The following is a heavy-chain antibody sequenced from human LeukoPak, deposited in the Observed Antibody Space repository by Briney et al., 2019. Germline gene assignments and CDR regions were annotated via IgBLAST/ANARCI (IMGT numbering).Heavy chain of an antibody. D-gene: IGHD5-18*01. J-gene: IGHJ6*03. V-gene: IGHV1-46*01. CDR3: ARGWLNTARSWDYMDV. CDR2: INPSGGST. Sequence: ASVKVSRKASGYTFTSYYMHWVRQAPGQGLEWMGIINPSGGSTSYAQKFQGGVTMTRDTSTSTVYMELSSLRSEDTAVYYCARGWLNTARSWDYMDVWGKGTTVTVSS. CDR1: GYTFTSYY.